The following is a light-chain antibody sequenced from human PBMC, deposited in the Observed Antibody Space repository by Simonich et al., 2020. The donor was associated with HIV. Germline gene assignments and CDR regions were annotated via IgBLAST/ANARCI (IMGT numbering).Light chain of an antibody. Sequence: DIVMTQSPDSLAVSLGARATINCKSSQSVLYSSNNKNYLAWYQQKPGQPPKLLIYWASTRESGVPDRFSGSGSGTDFTLTISSLQAEDVAVYYCQQYYSTPPTFGTGTKVDIK. J-gene: IGKJ3*01. CDR1: QSVLYSSNNKNY. V-gene: IGKV4-1*01. CDR3: QQYYSTPPT. CDR2: WAS.